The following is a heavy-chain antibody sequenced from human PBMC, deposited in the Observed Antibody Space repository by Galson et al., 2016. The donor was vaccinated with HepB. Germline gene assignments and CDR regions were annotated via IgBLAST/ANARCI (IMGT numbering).Heavy chain of an antibody. D-gene: IGHD4/OR15-4a*01. CDR1: GFRFTGYF. CDR3: ARACSNANCFYDAFDI. CDR2: INPDTSGT. V-gene: IGHV1-2*06. J-gene: IGHJ3*02. Sequence: SVKVSCKASGFRFTGYFMHWVRQAPGQGLEWVGRINPDTSGTDYAQKFQGRFTITRDTSLSTLYMELSSLKSDDTAVYFCARACSNANCFYDAFDIWGQGTMVTVSS.